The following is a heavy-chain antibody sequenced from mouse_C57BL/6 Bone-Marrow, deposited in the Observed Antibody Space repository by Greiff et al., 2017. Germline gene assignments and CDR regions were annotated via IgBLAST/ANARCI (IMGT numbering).Heavy chain of an antibody. CDR3: ARRRGYYYGSSYENYFDY. CDR1: GYTFTSYW. CDR2: IDPNSGGT. J-gene: IGHJ2*01. D-gene: IGHD1-1*01. V-gene: IGHV1-72*01. Sequence: QVQLQQPGAELVKPGASVKLSCKASGYTFTSYWMHWVKQRPGRGLEWIGRIDPNSGGTKYNEKFKSKATLTVDKPSSTAYMQLSSLTSEDSAVDYCARRRGYYYGSSYENYFDYWGQGTTLTVSS.